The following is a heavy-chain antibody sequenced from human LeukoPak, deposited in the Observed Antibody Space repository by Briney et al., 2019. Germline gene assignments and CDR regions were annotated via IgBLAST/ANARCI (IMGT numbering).Heavy chain of an antibody. CDR2: VSASGANT. V-gene: IGHV3-23*01. D-gene: IGHD4-11*01. CDR1: GFAFSSFA. J-gene: IGHJ4*02. CDR3: SKGRGSTLTNIDF. Sequence: GGSLRLSRAASGFAFSSFAMTWVRQSPGKGLEWVSSVSASGANTYYAGSVRGRFTVSRDNFKNSLYLQINSLTVEDTAFYYCSKGRGSTLTNIDFWGQGALVTVSS.